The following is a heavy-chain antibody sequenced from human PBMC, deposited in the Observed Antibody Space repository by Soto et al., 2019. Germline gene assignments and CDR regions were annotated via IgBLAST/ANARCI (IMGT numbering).Heavy chain of an antibody. CDR3: ARDFHGAVTAPDYYYYYGMDV. D-gene: IGHD2-21*02. J-gene: IGHJ6*02. CDR2: INPNSGGT. V-gene: IGHV1-2*04. CDR1: GYTFTGYY. Sequence: ASVKVSCKASGYTFTGYYMHWVRQAPGQGLEWMGWINPNSGGTNYAQKFQGWVTMTRDTSISTAYMELSRLRSDDTAVYYCARDFHGAVTAPDYYYYYGMDVWGQGTTVTVSS.